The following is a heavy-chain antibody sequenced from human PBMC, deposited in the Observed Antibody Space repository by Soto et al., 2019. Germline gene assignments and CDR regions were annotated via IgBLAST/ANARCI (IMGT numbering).Heavy chain of an antibody. CDR1: GGTFSSYA. CDR2: IIPIFGTA. V-gene: IGHV1-69*13. D-gene: IGHD2-15*01. J-gene: IGHJ5*02. CDR3: ARDPPHIVGANNWFDP. Sequence: SVKVSCKASGGTFSSYAISWVRQAPGQGLEWMGGIIPIFGTANYAQKFQGRVTITADESTSTAYMELSSLRSEDTAVYYCARDPPHIVGANNWFDPWGQGTLVTVSS.